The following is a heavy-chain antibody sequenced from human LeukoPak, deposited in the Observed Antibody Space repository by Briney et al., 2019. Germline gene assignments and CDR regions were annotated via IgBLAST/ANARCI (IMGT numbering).Heavy chain of an antibody. Sequence: GGSLRLSCAASGFTFSDYYMSWIRQAPGKGLEWVSYISTSGSTIYYADSVKGRFTISRDNAKNSLYLQMNSLRAEDTAVYYCARGYCSSTSCQTIDYWGQGTLVTLSS. D-gene: IGHD2-2*01. CDR2: ISTSGSTI. V-gene: IGHV3-11*04. J-gene: IGHJ4*02. CDR3: ARGYCSSTSCQTIDY. CDR1: GFTFSDYY.